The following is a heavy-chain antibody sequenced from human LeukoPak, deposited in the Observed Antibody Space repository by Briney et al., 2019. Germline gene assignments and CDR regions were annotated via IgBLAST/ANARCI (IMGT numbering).Heavy chain of an antibody. CDR3: AKDVWSGYSLNNWFDP. CDR1: GFTFSSYG. CDR2: IRYDGSNK. Sequence: GSLRLSCAASGFTFSSYGLHWVRPAPGKGVGWVGFIRYDGSNKYYADSVKGRFTISRDNSKNTLYLQMNSLRAEDTAVYYCAKDVWSGYSLNNWFDPWGQGTLVTVSS. J-gene: IGHJ5*02. D-gene: IGHD3-3*01. V-gene: IGHV3-30*02.